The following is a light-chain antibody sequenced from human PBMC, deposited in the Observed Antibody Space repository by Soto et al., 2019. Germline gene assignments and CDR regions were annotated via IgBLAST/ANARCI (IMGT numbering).Light chain of an antibody. V-gene: IGLV1-40*01. CDR3: QSYDSSLSGWV. CDR2: GNS. Sequence: QSVLTQSPSVSGAPGQRVTISCTGSSSNIGAGSDIHWYQQLPGTAPKLLIYGNSNRPSGVPDRFSGSKSGTSASLAITGLQAEDEADYYCQSYDSSLSGWVFGGGTKLTVL. J-gene: IGLJ3*02. CDR1: SSNIGAGSD.